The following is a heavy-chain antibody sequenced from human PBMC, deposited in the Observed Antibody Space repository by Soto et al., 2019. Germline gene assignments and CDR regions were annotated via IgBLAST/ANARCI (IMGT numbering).Heavy chain of an antibody. CDR2: IDWDDDK. D-gene: IGHD6-13*01. CDR3: ARIRRSSHRWYALGY. J-gene: IGHJ4*02. V-gene: IGHV2-70*11. Sequence: SGPTLVNPTQTLTLTCTFSGFSLSTSGMCVSWIRQPPGKALEWLARIDWDDDKYYRTSLKTRLTCSKDTSKNPVAMTMPNVEPADTATYYCARIRRSSHRWYALGYWGQG. CDR1: GFSLSTSGMC.